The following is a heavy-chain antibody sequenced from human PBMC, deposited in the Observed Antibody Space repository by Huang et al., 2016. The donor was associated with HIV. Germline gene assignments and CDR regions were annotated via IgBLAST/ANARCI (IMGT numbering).Heavy chain of an antibody. CDR2: IDHSGST. D-gene: IGHD6-6*01. CDR1: CGSFTGYY. Sequence: GAGLLKPSETLSLTCAVYCGSFTGYYWSWFRQSPGQGLEWIGEIDHSGSTNYNPFLKGRVTMSVDTSKNQFSLKLISVTAADTAMYYRAIGPHSARTLDFWGQGTLVTVSS. V-gene: IGHV4-34*01. CDR3: AIGPHSARTLDF. J-gene: IGHJ4*02.